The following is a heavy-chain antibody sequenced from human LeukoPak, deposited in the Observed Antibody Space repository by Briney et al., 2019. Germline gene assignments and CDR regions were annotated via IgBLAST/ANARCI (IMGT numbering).Heavy chain of an antibody. V-gene: IGHV1-69*06. Sequence: SVTVSCKASGGTFSSYAISWVRQAPGQGLEWMGRIIPILGTTNYEQKFQGRLTITADKSTTTAYLELSSLRSEDTATYYCARTGHMDVWGKGTTVIVSS. CDR3: ARTGHMDV. CDR1: GGTFSSYA. D-gene: IGHD1-1*01. CDR2: IIPILGTT. J-gene: IGHJ6*03.